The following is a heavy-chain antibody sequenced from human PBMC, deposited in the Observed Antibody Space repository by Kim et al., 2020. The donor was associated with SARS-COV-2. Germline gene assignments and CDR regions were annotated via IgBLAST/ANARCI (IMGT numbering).Heavy chain of an antibody. D-gene: IGHD3-10*01. CDR3: ARVVGAGCRPCCMDV. Sequence: PSRKSRVTISVDTSKNQFSLKLSSVTAADTAVYYCARVVGAGCRPCCMDVWGQGTPVTVSS. V-gene: IGHV4-34*01. J-gene: IGHJ6*02.